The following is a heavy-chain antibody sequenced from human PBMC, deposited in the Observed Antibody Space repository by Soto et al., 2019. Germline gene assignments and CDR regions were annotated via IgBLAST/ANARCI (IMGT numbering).Heavy chain of an antibody. V-gene: IGHV1-69*13. Sequence: GASVKVSCKASGGTFSSYAISWVRQAPGQGLEWMGGNIPIFGTANYAQKFQGRVTITADESTSTAYMELSSLRSEDTAVYYCARLPSEYSGSYSNWFDPWGQGTLVTVS. CDR1: GGTFSSYA. J-gene: IGHJ5*02. CDR3: ARLPSEYSGSYSNWFDP. CDR2: NIPIFGTA. D-gene: IGHD1-26*01.